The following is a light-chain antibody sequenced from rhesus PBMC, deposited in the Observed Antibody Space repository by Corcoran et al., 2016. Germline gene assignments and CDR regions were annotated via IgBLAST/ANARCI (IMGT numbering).Light chain of an antibody. CDR1: ENVNNY. CDR3: QHGYGTPLT. J-gene: IGKJ4*01. CDR2: KAS. Sequence: DIQMTQSPSSLSASVGDRVTITCRASENVNNYLNWYQQKPGKAPKLLIYKASTLQIGVPSRFSGSGSGTYYTFSISSLQPEDVATYYCQHGYGTPLTFGGGTKVEIK. V-gene: IGKV1-74*01.